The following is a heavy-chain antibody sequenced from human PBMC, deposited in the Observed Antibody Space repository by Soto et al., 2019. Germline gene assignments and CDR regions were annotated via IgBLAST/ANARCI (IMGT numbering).Heavy chain of an antibody. CDR2: IYYSGST. D-gene: IGHD3-10*01. J-gene: IGHJ3*02. Sequence: SETLSLTCTVSGGSISSGGYYWSWIRQHPGKGLEWIGYIYYSGSTYYNPSLKSRVTISVDTSKNQFSLKLSSVTAADTAVYYCARWGTNGLWFGELLSGGSLYAFDIWGQGTMVTVSS. CDR1: GGSISSGGYY. V-gene: IGHV4-31*03. CDR3: ARWGTNGLWFGELLSGGSLYAFDI.